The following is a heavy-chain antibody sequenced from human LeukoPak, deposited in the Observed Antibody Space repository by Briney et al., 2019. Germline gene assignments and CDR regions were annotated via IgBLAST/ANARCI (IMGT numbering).Heavy chain of an antibody. D-gene: IGHD6-19*01. CDR2: ISYDGSNK. CDR3: AKGSVGQWLVPGGNFDY. CDR1: GFTFSSYG. Sequence: GGSLRLSCAASGFTFSSYGMHWVRQAPGKGLEWVAVISYDGSNKYYADSVKGRFTISRDNSKNTLYLQMNSLRAEDTAVYYCAKGSVGQWLVPGGNFDYWGQGTLVTVSS. V-gene: IGHV3-30*18. J-gene: IGHJ4*02.